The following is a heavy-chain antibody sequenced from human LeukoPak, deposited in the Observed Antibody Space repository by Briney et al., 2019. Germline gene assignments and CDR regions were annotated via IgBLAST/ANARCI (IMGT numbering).Heavy chain of an antibody. CDR3: ATVSLFCHIVVVPAATKACGYFDY. D-gene: IGHD2-2*01. V-gene: IGHV1-24*01. J-gene: IGHJ4*02. CDR1: GYTLTELS. Sequence: ASVKVSCKVSGYTLTELSMHWVRQAPGKGLEWMGGFDPEDGETIYAQKFQGRVTMTEDTSTDTAYMELSSLRSEDTAVYYCATVSLFCHIVVVPAATKACGYFDYWGQGTLVTVSS. CDR2: FDPEDGET.